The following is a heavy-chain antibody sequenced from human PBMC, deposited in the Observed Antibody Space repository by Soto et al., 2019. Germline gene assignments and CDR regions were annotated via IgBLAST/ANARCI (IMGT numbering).Heavy chain of an antibody. CDR3: ARGSRIAARPGWYYGMDA. V-gene: IGHV4-38-2*01. J-gene: IGHJ6*02. D-gene: IGHD6-6*01. Sequence: PEPLSLTCGVSGYSISSGYYCGGLRQPPGVGLQWIGSIYHSGRTYYNPYLKSRVTIPVDTSKNQFSLRLSTVTAADTAVYYCARGSRIAARPGWYYGMDAWGQGTPVTVSS. CDR1: GYSISSGYY. CDR2: IYHSGRT.